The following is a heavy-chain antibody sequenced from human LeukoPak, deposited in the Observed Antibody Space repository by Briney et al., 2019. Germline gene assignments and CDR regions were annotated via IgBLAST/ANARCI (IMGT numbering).Heavy chain of an antibody. Sequence: AGGSLRLSCAASGFTFSSYAMSWVRQAPGKGLEWVSAISGSGGSTYYADSVKGRFTISRDNSKNTLYLQMNSLRAEDTAVYYCAKEKKRITMIVVVIRSNWFDHWGQGTLVTVSS. CDR2: ISGSGGST. V-gene: IGHV3-23*01. CDR3: AKEKKRITMIVVVIRSNWFDH. D-gene: IGHD3-22*01. CDR1: GFTFSSYA. J-gene: IGHJ5*02.